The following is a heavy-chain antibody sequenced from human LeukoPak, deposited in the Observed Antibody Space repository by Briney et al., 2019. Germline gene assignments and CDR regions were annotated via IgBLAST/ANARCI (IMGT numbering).Heavy chain of an antibody. CDR1: GGSISRTSYY. D-gene: IGHD4-17*01. J-gene: IGHJ4*02. CDR3: ARVAYGDYYFDY. V-gene: IGHV4-39*07. CDR2: IFYSGNT. Sequence: SETLALTCTVSGGSISRTSYYWGWIRQPPGEGLEWIGSIFYSGNTYYNPSLESRLTISADTSKNQFSLNLNSVTAADTAVYYCARVAYGDYYFDYWGQGTLVTVSS.